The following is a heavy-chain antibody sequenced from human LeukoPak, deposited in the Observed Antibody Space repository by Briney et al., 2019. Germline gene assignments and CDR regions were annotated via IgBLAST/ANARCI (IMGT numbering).Heavy chain of an antibody. CDR2: ISWNSGSI. V-gene: IGHV3-9*01. CDR1: GFTFDDYA. J-gene: IGHJ4*02. CDR3: AKDKGSSGWDFDY. D-gene: IGHD6-19*01. Sequence: PGRSLRLSCAASGFTFDDYAMHWVRQAPGKGQEWVSGISWNSGSIGYADSVKGRFTISRDNAKNSLYLQMNSLRAEDTALYYCAKDKGSSGWDFDYWGQGTLVTVSS.